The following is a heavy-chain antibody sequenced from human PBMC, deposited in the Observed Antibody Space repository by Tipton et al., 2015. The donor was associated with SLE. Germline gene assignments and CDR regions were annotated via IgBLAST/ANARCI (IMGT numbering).Heavy chain of an antibody. D-gene: IGHD3-22*01. V-gene: IGHV3-53*01. CDR1: GFTVSRNY. Sequence: SLRLSCAASGFTVSRNYMNWVRQAPGKGLEWVSVIYSGGSTYYADSVKGRFTISRDNSKNTLYLQMNSLRAEDTAMYYCIRTRNQYDSSGYHKPFDYWGQGTLVTVSS. J-gene: IGHJ4*02. CDR2: IYSGGST. CDR3: IRTRNQYDSSGYHKPFDY.